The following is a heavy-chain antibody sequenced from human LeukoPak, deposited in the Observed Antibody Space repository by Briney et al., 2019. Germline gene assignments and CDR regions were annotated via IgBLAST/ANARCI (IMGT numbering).Heavy chain of an antibody. Sequence: GGSLRLSCVASGFTFSNYAMTWVRQAPGKGLEWVSGISGSGSSTYYADSVKGRFTLSRDYPKNTLYLQTNSLRAEDTAVYFCAKYSGSYYYPPNWDSWGQGTLVTVSS. D-gene: IGHD1-26*01. CDR3: AKYSGSYYYPPNWDS. CDR2: ISGSGSST. J-gene: IGHJ4*02. CDR1: GFTFSNYA. V-gene: IGHV3-23*01.